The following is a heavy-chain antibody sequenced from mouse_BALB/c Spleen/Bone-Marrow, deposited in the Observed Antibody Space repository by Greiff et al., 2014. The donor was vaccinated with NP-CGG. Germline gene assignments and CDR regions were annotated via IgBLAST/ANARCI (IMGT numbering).Heavy chain of an antibody. D-gene: IGHD1-1*01. CDR1: GFTLTDYY. J-gene: IGHJ2*01. V-gene: IGHV7-3*02. CDR3: ARDDYGRGY. Sequence: EVQLVESGGGLVQPGGSLRLSCATSGFTLTDYYMSWVRQPPGKALEWLGFIRNKANGYTTEYSASVKGRFTISRDNSQSILYLQMNTLRAEDSATYYCARDDYGRGYWGQGTTLTVSS. CDR2: IRNKANGYTT.